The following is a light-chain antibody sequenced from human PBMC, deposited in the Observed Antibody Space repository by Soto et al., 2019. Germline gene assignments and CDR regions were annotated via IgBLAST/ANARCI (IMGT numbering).Light chain of an antibody. Sequence: QSALTQPASVSGSPGQSITISCTGTSSDIGSYNYVSWYQQHPGKAPKLMIYDVSNRPSGVSNRFSGSKSGNTASLTISGLQAEDEADYYCNSFTSSNTEVFGTGTQLTVL. CDR1: SSDIGSYNY. CDR2: DVS. J-gene: IGLJ1*01. V-gene: IGLV2-14*01. CDR3: NSFTSSNTEV.